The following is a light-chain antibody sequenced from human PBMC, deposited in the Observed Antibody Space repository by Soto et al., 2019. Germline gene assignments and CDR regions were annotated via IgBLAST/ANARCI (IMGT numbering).Light chain of an antibody. Sequence: IQMTQSPSSLSASVGDSVTITCRASQGVDSDLSWYQQRPGKAPKLLIYGGSNLHSGVPSRFSGRGSGTLFTLTISSLQPEDVATYYCQQSYSTLVLTFGGGTKVELK. CDR3: QQSYSTLVLT. CDR1: QGVDSD. CDR2: GGS. V-gene: IGKV1-39*01. J-gene: IGKJ4*01.